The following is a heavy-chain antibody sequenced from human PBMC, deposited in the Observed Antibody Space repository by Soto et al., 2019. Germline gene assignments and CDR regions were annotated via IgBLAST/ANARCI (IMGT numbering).Heavy chain of an antibody. V-gene: IGHV2-5*02. CDR1: GFSLSTSGVG. CDR2: IYWDDDK. CDR3: AHFSITTGVPHFQH. D-gene: IGHD1-20*01. J-gene: IGHJ1*01. Sequence: QITLKESGPTLVKPTQTLTLTCTFSGFSLSTSGVGVGWIRQPPGKALEWLALIYWDDDKRYSPSLKSRLTITKDTSKNQVVLTMTNMDPVGTATYYWAHFSITTGVPHFQHWGQGTLVTVSS.